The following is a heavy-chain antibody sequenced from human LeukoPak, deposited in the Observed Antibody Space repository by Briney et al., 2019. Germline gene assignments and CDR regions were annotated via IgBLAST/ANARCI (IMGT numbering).Heavy chain of an antibody. V-gene: IGHV3-20*04. J-gene: IGHJ4*02. CDR2: INWNGRST. D-gene: IGHD3-3*01. CDR1: GFNFDDYA. Sequence: RPGGSLRLSCAASGFNFDDYAMSWVRQAPGRGLEWVSGINWNGRSTSYADSVKGRFTISRDNAKNSLYLQMHSLRAEDTALYYCAKDISYDFWSGYASFDYWGQGTLVTVSS. CDR3: AKDISYDFWSGYASFDY.